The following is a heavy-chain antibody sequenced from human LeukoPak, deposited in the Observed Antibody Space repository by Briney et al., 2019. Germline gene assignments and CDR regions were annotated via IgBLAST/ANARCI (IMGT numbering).Heavy chain of an antibody. CDR3: AREGPQLWIQLWLGDWNAFDI. D-gene: IGHD5-18*01. J-gene: IGHJ3*02. Sequence: PSETLSLTCAVYGGSFSGYYWSWLRQPPGKGLEWIGRIYSSGSTNYSPSLQSRVTISVDTSKNQFSLTLSAVTPADTAVYYCAREGPQLWIQLWLGDWNAFDIWGQGTMVTVSS. CDR2: IYSSGST. V-gene: IGHV4-4*08. CDR1: GGSFSGYY.